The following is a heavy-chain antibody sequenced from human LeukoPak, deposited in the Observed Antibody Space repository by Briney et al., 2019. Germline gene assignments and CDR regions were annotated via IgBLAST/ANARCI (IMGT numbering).Heavy chain of an antibody. V-gene: IGHV3-9*01. CDR2: ISWNSGSI. CDR3: ASGTRHLSLDY. J-gene: IGHJ4*02. D-gene: IGHD3-3*01. Sequence: PGGSLRLSCAGSGFIFNNYAMHWVRQPPGKGLEWVSGISWNSGSIDYADSVKGRFTISRDNAKNSLYLQMSNLRAEDTAVYYCASGTRHLSLDYWGQGTLVTVSS. CDR1: GFIFNNYA.